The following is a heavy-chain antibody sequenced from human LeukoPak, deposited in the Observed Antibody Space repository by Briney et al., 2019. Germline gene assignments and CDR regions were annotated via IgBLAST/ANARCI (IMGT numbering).Heavy chain of an antibody. J-gene: IGHJ4*02. CDR3: ARDPAGVDY. CDR1: GFTFSNYE. V-gene: IGHV3-48*03. D-gene: IGHD3-10*01. Sequence: PGGSLRLSCAASGFTFSNYEMSWVRQAPGKGLEWVSYISGGGSTMYYADSVKGRFTISRDNAKNSLILQMNSLRAEDTAVYYCARDPAGVDYWGQGTLVTVSS. CDR2: ISGGGSTM.